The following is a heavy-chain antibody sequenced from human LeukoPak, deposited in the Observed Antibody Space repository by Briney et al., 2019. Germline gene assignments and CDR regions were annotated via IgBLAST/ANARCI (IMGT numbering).Heavy chain of an antibody. J-gene: IGHJ4*02. Sequence: GGSLRLSCAASGFTFSSYEMNWVRQAPGKGLEWVSKISSSGSAIYYADSVKGRFTISKDNAKSTLYLQMNSLRAEDTAVYYCARGGSLGYWGQGTLVTVSS. CDR3: ARGGSLGY. D-gene: IGHD6-19*01. CDR2: ISSSGSAI. V-gene: IGHV3-48*03. CDR1: GFTFSSYE.